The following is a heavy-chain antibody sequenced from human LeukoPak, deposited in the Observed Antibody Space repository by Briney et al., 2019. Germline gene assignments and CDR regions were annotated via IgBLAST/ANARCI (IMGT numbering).Heavy chain of an antibody. D-gene: IGHD2/OR15-2a*01. Sequence: PGGSLRLSCAASGLTFSSYAMSWVRQAPGKGLEWVSGISPNGVITYYADSVKGRFTISRDNSKGTVYLQMNSLRAEDTAVYYCARDLFLWGAFDIWGQGTMVTVSS. J-gene: IGHJ3*02. V-gene: IGHV3-23*01. CDR2: ISPNGVIT. CDR3: ARDLFLWGAFDI. CDR1: GLTFSSYA.